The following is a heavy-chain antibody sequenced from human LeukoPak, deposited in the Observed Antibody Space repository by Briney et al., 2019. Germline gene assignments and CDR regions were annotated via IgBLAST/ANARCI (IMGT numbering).Heavy chain of an antibody. CDR1: GDSFSAYF. CDR3: ARGSSFDGYCSAGACDAGYYDS. Sequence: SETLSLTCAVYGDSFSAYFWNWIRQAPGKPLEYIGEINHRGSSHYNPSLKTRVTLSVDTSKNQCSLMLTSVTAADTALYFCARGSSFDGYCSAGACDAGYYDSWGQGTPVTVSS. V-gene: IGHV4-34*01. D-gene: IGHD2-15*01. CDR2: INHRGSS. J-gene: IGHJ4*02.